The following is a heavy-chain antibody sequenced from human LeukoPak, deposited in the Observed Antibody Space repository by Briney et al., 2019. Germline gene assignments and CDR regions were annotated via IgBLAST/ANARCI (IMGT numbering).Heavy chain of an antibody. J-gene: IGHJ6*02. V-gene: IGHV3-33*01. CDR3: ARDRVLRFLEWLSGGGLYYYYGMDV. Sequence: PGRSLRLSCAASGFTFSSYGMHWVRQAPGKGLEWVAVIWYDGSNKYYADSVKGRFTISRDNSKNTLYQQMNSLRAEDTAVYYCARDRVLRFLEWLSGGGLYYYYGMDVWGQGTTVTVSS. CDR2: IWYDGSNK. D-gene: IGHD3-3*01. CDR1: GFTFSSYG.